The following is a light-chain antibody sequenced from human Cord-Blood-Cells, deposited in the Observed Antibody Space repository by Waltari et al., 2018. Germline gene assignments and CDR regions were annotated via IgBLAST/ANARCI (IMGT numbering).Light chain of an antibody. CDR1: TLGDKY. V-gene: IGLV3-1*01. CDR2: QDS. Sequence: SYELTPPPSVSVSPGPTASIPCSGATLGDKYACWYQQKPGQSPVLVIYQDSKRPSGIPERFSGSNSGNTATLTISGTQAMDEADYYCQAWDSSTVVFGGGTKLTVL. J-gene: IGLJ2*01. CDR3: QAWDSSTVV.